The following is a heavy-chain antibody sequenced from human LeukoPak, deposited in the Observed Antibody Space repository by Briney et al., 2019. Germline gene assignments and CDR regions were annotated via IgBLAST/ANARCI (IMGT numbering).Heavy chain of an antibody. J-gene: IGHJ5*02. D-gene: IGHD3-22*01. CDR3: ASPLTMSNWFDP. CDR2: ISSSGSTI. CDR1: GFTFSDYY. V-gene: IGHV3-11*01. Sequence: GRSLRLSCAASGFTFSDYYMSWIRQAPGKGLEWVSYISSSGSTIYYADSVKGRFTISRDNAKNSLYLQMNSLRAEDTAVYYCASPLTMSNWFDPWGQGTLVTVSS.